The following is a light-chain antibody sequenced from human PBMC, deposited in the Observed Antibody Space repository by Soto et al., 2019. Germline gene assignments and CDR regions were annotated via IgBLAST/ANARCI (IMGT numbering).Light chain of an antibody. J-gene: IGKJ2*01. V-gene: IGKV3-20*01. CDR1: QSVSSSY. CDR2: GAS. CDR3: QQYGSSAYT. Sequence: EMVLTQSPGTLSFSPGERATLSCRASQSVSSSYLAWYQQKPGQAPRLLIYGASSRATGIPDSFSGSGSGTDFTLTISRLEPEDFAVYYCQQYGSSAYTFGQGTKLEIK.